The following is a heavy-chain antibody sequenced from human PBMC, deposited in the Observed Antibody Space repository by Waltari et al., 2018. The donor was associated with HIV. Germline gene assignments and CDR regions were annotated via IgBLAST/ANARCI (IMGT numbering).Heavy chain of an antibody. CDR3: ARRALWLRPVYYFDY. CDR1: GEPFDGYY. CDR2: INHRRNT. Sequence: VYGEPFDGYYWSWIRQPPGKRLEWMGEINHRRNTNYNPSLKSRLTMSVDASKNQFSLNLNSVTAADTGVYYCARRALWLRPVYYFDYWGQGALVTVSS. V-gene: IGHV4-34*01. J-gene: IGHJ4*02. D-gene: IGHD5-12*01.